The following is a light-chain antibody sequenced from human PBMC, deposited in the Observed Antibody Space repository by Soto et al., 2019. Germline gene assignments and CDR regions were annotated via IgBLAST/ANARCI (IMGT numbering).Light chain of an antibody. CDR1: QSFRSTY. Sequence: EIVLTQAPGTLSLSPGERATLSCRASQSFRSTYIACYQQNPGQAPRLLIYGASNRATGIPDRFSSSGSGTDFTLTIGRLAAEDFAVYFCQQYGRAPPFTFGQGTKVEIK. CDR3: QQYGRAPPFT. CDR2: GAS. V-gene: IGKV3-20*01. J-gene: IGKJ2*01.